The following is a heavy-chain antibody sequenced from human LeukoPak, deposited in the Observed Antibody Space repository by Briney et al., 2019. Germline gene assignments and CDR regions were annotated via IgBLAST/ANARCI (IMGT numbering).Heavy chain of an antibody. CDR1: GGSISSSSYY. Sequence: SETLSLTCTVSGGSISSSSYYWGWIRQPPGKGLEWIGSIYYSGSTYYNPSLKSRVTISVDTSKNQFSLKLSSATAADTAVYYCAHHYYDSSGPIPWFDPWGQGTLVTVSS. D-gene: IGHD3-22*01. CDR2: IYYSGST. CDR3: AHHYYDSSGPIPWFDP. J-gene: IGHJ5*02. V-gene: IGHV4-39*01.